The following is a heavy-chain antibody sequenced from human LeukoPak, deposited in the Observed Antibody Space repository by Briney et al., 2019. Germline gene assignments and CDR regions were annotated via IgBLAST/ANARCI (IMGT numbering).Heavy chain of an antibody. CDR3: ARDLGVRGAPYYGMDV. J-gene: IGHJ6*02. CDR1: GFTFSSYW. Sequence: GGSLRLSCAASGFTFSSYWMSWVRQAPGKGLGWVANIKQDGSEKYYVDSVKGRFTISRDNAKNSLYLQVNSLRAEDTAVYYCARDLGVRGAPYYGMDVWGQGTTVTVSS. CDR2: IKQDGSEK. D-gene: IGHD3-10*01. V-gene: IGHV3-7*01.